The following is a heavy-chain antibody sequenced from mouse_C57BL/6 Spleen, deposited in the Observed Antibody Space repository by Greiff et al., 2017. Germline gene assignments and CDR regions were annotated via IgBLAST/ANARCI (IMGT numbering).Heavy chain of an antibody. CDR3: ARGGSNTPFAY. Sequence: DVKLVESGGGLVKPGGSLKLSCAASGFTFSSYAMSWVRQTPEKRLEWVATISDGGSYTYYPDNVKGRFTISRDNAKNNLYLQMSHLKSEDTAMYYCARGGSNTPFAYWGQGTLVTVSA. CDR2: ISDGGSYT. CDR1: GFTFSSYA. V-gene: IGHV5-4*03. D-gene: IGHD2-5*01. J-gene: IGHJ3*01.